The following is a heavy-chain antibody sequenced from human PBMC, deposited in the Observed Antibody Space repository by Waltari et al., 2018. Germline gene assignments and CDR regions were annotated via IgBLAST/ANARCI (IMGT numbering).Heavy chain of an antibody. Sequence: QVQLVESGGGVVQTGRSLRRSCVASGFAFSRSGTQCFRQAPGKGLEWWAVISRYEKNTYYSDSVKGRFITSRDNSKNTVYLQMNSLTTEDTAVYYCAREDYYDVGRIGANFDYWGQGTLVTVSP. CDR2: ISRYEKNT. CDR3: AREDYYDVGRIGANFDY. V-gene: IGHV3-30*04. CDR1: GFAFSRSG. D-gene: IGHD3-22*01. J-gene: IGHJ4*02.